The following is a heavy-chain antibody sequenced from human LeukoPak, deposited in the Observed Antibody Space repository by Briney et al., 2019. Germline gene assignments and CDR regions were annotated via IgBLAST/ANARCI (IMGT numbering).Heavy chain of an antibody. V-gene: IGHV4-34*01. CDR1: GGSFSGYY. CDR2: INHSGST. Sequence: KTSETLSLTCAVYGGSFSGYYWSWIRQPPGKGLEWIGEINHSGSTNYNPSLKSRVTISVDTSKNQFSLKLSSVTAADTAVYYCARLGRYDYFIDYWGQGTLVTVSS. J-gene: IGHJ4*02. D-gene: IGHD3-16*01. CDR3: ARLGRYDYFIDY.